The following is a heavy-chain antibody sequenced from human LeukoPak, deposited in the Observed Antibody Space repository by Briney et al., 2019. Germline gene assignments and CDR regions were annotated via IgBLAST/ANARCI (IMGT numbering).Heavy chain of an antibody. V-gene: IGHV4-30-2*01. CDR1: GGSISSGGYY. CDR2: IYHSGST. Sequence: PSETLSLTCTVSGGSISSGGYYWSWIRQPPGKGLEWIGYIYHSGSTYYNPSLKSRVTISVDRSKSQFSLKLSSVTAADTAVYYCARFSRLLVPAAIDYWGQGTLVTVSS. CDR3: ARFSRLLVPAAIDY. D-gene: IGHD2-2*01. J-gene: IGHJ4*02.